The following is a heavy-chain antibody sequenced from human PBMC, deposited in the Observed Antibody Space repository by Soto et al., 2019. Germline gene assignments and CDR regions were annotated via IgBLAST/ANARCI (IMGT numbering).Heavy chain of an antibody. J-gene: IGHJ6*02. V-gene: IGHV3-30*18. Sequence: QVQLVESGGGVVQAGKSLGLSCTASGFIFSSYGMHWVRQAPGKGLEWVAVISHDGSLKDSVDSVKGRFIISRDNSKNTLYLQMNSLRTEDTAVYYCAKLPHIGWYHHYYDMDVWGQGTTVIVSS. CDR2: ISHDGSLK. CDR3: AKLPHIGWYHHYYDMDV. D-gene: IGHD6-19*01. CDR1: GFIFSSYG.